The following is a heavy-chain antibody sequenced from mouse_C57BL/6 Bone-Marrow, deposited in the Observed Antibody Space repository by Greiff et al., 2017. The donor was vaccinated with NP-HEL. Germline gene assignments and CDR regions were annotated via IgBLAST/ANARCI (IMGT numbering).Heavy chain of an antibody. CDR1: GFTFSGFW. CDR2: INSDGSAT. CDR3: MSYSNYWYFDV. V-gene: IGHV11-2*01. Sequence: EVQLVETGGGLVQPGGSRGLSCEGSGFTFSGFWMSWVRQTPGKTLEWIGDINSDGSATNYAPSIKGRFNLFRDNDKSTLYLQMSNVRSEDTATCVCMSYSNYWYFDVWGTGTTVTVSS. J-gene: IGHJ1*03. D-gene: IGHD2-5*01.